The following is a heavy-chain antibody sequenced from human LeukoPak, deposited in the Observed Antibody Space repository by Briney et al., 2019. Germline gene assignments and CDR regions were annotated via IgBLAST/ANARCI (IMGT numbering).Heavy chain of an antibody. D-gene: IGHD3-9*01. V-gene: IGHV3-9*01. CDR3: IKDMGFDLLKDAFHI. CDR2: ISWDSGSQ. CDR1: GVSLDDYA. J-gene: IGHJ3*02. Sequence: GRSLRLSCVGSGVSLDDYAMHWVRQVPGKGLEWVSSISWDSGSQAYADSVKGRFTISRDNAKNSLYLQMNSLRPEDTAFYYCIKDMGFDLLKDAFHIWGQGTLVTVSS.